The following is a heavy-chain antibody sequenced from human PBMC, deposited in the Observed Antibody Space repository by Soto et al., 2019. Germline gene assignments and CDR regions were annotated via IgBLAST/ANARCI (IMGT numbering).Heavy chain of an antibody. CDR2: MNPNSGNT. CDR1: GYTFTSYD. J-gene: IGHJ4*02. Sequence: QVQLVQSGAEVKKPGASVKVSCKASGYTFTSYDINWVRQATGQGLEWMGWMNPNSGNTGYAQKFQRRVTMTRNTSRSTAYMELSSLRSEDTAVYYCARAPSIAARSYFDYWGQGTLVTVSS. V-gene: IGHV1-8*01. CDR3: ARAPSIAARSYFDY. D-gene: IGHD6-6*01.